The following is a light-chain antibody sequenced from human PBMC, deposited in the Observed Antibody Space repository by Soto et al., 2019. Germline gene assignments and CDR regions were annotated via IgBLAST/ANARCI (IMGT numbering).Light chain of an antibody. CDR3: QQRSNWPLT. Sequence: EILLTQSPATLSLSPGESASLSCRASRSVSSTYLAWYQQKPGQAPRLLIYDASNRATGIPARFSGSGSGTDFTLTISSLEPEDFAVYYCQQRSNWPLTFGGGTKVDIK. CDR2: DAS. V-gene: IGKV3D-20*02. J-gene: IGKJ4*01. CDR1: RSVSSTY.